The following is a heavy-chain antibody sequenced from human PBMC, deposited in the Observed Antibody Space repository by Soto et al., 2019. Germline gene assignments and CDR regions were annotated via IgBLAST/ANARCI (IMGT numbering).Heavy chain of an antibody. CDR2: IYYSGST. D-gene: IGHD2-15*01. CDR1: GGSVSSGSYY. V-gene: IGHV4-61*01. Sequence: SETLSLTCTVSGGSVSSGSYYWSWIRQPPGKGLEWIGYIYYSGSTNYNPSLKSRVTISVDTSKNQFSLKLSSVTAADTAVYYCARAQPVVAATPFDYWGQGTLVTVSS. CDR3: ARAQPVVAATPFDY. J-gene: IGHJ4*02.